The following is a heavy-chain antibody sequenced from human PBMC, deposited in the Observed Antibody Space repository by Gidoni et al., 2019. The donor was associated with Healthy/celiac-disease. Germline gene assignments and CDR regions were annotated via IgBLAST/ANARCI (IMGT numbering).Heavy chain of an antibody. J-gene: IGHJ4*02. V-gene: IGHV4-31*03. Sequence: QVQLQESGPGLVKPSQTLSLTCTVSGGSIRSGGDYWSWIRQHPGEGLEWIGYIYYSGSTYYNPSLKSRVTISVDTSKNQFSLKLSSVTAADTAVYYCARLAPDYDILTGPFDYWGQGTLVTVSS. CDR2: IYYSGST. CDR1: GGSIRSGGDY. CDR3: ARLAPDYDILTGPFDY. D-gene: IGHD3-9*01.